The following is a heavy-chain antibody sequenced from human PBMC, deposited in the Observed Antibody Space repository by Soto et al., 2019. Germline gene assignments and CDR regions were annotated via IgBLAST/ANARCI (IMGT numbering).Heavy chain of an antibody. CDR1: GYTYASYA. D-gene: IGHD6-19*01. CDR3: ARVSGWYVLDY. V-gene: IGHV1-3*01. Sequence: GTSVKVSCTDSGYTYASYARHWVRQAPGQRLEWMGWINAGNGNTKYSQKFQGRVTITRDTSASTAYMELSSLRSEDTAVYYCARVSGWYVLDYWGQGTLVTVSS. CDR2: INAGNGNT. J-gene: IGHJ4*02.